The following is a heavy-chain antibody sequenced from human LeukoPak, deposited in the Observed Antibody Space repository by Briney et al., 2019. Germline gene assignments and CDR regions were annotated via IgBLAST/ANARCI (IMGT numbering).Heavy chain of an antibody. D-gene: IGHD1-1*01. CDR1: GFTFSSYE. CDR2: ISSSGSTI. CDR3: ARAPTGTVY. V-gene: IGHV3-48*03. Sequence: PGGSLRLSCAASGFTFSSYEMNWVRQAPGKGLEWISYISSSGSTIYYADSVKGRFTISRDNAKNSLYLQMNSLRAEDTAVYYCARAPTGTVYWGQGTLVTVSS. J-gene: IGHJ4*02.